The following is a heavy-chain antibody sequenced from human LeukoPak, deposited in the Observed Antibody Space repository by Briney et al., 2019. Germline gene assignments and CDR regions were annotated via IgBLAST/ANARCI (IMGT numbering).Heavy chain of an antibody. CDR3: AREPDGLRYFDDAYYYYGMDV. CDR1: GLTFSSHW. J-gene: IGHJ6*02. CDR2: ITNDGSST. V-gene: IGHV3-74*01. D-gene: IGHD3-9*01. Sequence: QPGGSLRLSCAASGLTFSSHWMHWVRQAPGKGLVWVSRITNDGSSTTYADSVKGRFTISRDNAKNMLYLQVNSLRAEDTAVYYCAREPDGLRYFDDAYYYYGMDVWGQGTTVTVSS.